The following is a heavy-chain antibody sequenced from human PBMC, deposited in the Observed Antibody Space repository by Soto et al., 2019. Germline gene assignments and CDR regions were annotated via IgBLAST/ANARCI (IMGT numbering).Heavy chain of an antibody. CDR3: VRVKTGTSQYSP. D-gene: IGHD1-7*01. V-gene: IGHV4-30-4*01. CDR1: GDSISSVDYF. J-gene: IGHJ5*02. Sequence: SETLSLTCTVSGDSISSVDYFWSWIRQPPGEGLEWIGYTCYSGDTHYSPSLQSRVTISLDTSRNQLSLKLNSVTAADTSVYYCVRVKTGTSQYSPWGQGTLVPVAS. CDR2: TCYSGDT.